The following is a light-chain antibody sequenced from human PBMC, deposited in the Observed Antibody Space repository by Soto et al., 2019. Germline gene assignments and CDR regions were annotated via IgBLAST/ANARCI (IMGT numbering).Light chain of an antibody. Sequence: EIVLTQSPGTLSLSPGERATLSCRASQSISSSYLAWYQQKPGQAPRPLIYGASSRATGIPDRFSGSGSGTDFTLTISRLEPEDFAVYYCQQYVSSPWTFGQGTKVGIK. J-gene: IGKJ1*01. CDR3: QQYVSSPWT. CDR2: GAS. V-gene: IGKV3-20*01. CDR1: QSISSSY.